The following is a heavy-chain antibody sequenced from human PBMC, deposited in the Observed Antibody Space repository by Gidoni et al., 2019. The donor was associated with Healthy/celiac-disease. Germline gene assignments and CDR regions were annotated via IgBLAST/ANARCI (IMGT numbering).Heavy chain of an antibody. Sequence: EVQLFASGGGLVQPGGSLRLSCPASRFTFSSYAMSWVRQAPGKGLEWVSAIGGSGGSTYYADSVKGRFTISRDNSKNTLYLQMNSLRAEDTAVYYCAKDARGSSGPFDYWGQGTLVTVSS. D-gene: IGHD6-6*01. CDR1: RFTFSSYA. J-gene: IGHJ4*02. CDR2: IGGSGGST. V-gene: IGHV3-23*01. CDR3: AKDARGSSGPFDY.